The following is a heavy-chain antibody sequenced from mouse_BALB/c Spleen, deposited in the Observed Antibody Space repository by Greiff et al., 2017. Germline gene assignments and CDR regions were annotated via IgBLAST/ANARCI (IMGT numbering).Heavy chain of an antibody. CDR1: GFTFSSYA. Sequence: EVMLVESGGGLVKPGGSLKLSCAASGFTFSSYAMSWVRQTPEKRLEWVASISSGGSTYYPDSVKGRFTISRDNARNILYLQMSSLRSEDTAMYYCARGDYPYAMDYWGQGTSVTVSS. D-gene: IGHD2-4*01. CDR2: ISSGGST. J-gene: IGHJ4*01. CDR3: ARGDYPYAMDY. V-gene: IGHV5-6-5*01.